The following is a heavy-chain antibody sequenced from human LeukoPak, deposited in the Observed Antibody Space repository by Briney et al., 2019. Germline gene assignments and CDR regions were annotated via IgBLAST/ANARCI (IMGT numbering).Heavy chain of an antibody. J-gene: IGHJ4*02. CDR2: ISYDGSDK. Sequence: GRSLRLSCAASGFTFSSYGMHWVRQAPGKGLEWVAVISYDGSDKYYADSVKGRFTISRDNSKNTLYLQMNSLRAEDTAVYYCAKGITGTSPSVDYWGQGTLVTVSS. CDR3: AKGITGTSPSVDY. CDR1: GFTFSSYG. V-gene: IGHV3-30*18. D-gene: IGHD1-7*01.